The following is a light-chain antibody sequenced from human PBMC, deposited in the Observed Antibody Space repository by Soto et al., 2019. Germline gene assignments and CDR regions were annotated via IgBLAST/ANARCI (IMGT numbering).Light chain of an antibody. Sequence: EIVLTQSPGTLSLSPGERATLSCRASQSVSSSYLAWYQQKPGQAPRLLIYGASSRATGIPEMFSGSGSGTDFTLTISRLEPEDFAVYYCQQYGSSFLLTFGGGTKVEIK. CDR1: QSVSSSY. CDR2: GAS. J-gene: IGKJ4*01. CDR3: QQYGSSFLLT. V-gene: IGKV3-20*01.